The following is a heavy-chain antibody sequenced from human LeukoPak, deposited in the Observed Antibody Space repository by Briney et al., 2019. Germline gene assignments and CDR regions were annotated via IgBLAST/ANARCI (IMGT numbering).Heavy chain of an antibody. D-gene: IGHD6-13*01. J-gene: IGHJ6*03. Sequence: ASVTVSCKASGYTFTSYDINWVRQATGQGLEWMGWMNPNSGNTGYAQKFQGRVTMTRNTSISTAYMELSSLRSEDTAVYYCARGPYSPLYYYYYYYMDVWGKGTTVTVSS. CDR2: MNPNSGNT. CDR3: ARGPYSPLYYYYYYYMDV. CDR1: GYTFTSYD. V-gene: IGHV1-8*01.